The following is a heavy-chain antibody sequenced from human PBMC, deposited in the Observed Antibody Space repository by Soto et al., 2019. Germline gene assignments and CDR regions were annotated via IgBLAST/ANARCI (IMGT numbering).Heavy chain of an antibody. Sequence: ASVKVSCKASGYSYTTYAMHWVRQAPGQRLEWMGWISAYNGNTNYAQKLQGRVTMTTDTSTSTAYMELRSLRSDDTAVYYCARDGHEGAAVVYWGQGTLVTVSS. CDR2: ISAYNGNT. CDR3: ARDGHEGAAVVY. V-gene: IGHV1-18*01. CDR1: GYSYTTYA. D-gene: IGHD6-13*01. J-gene: IGHJ4*02.